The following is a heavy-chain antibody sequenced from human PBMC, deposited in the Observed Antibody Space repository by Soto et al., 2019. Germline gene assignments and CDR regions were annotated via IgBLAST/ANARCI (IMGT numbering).Heavy chain of an antibody. Sequence: SETLSLTCTVSGGSISSYYWSWIRQPPGKGLEWIGYIYYSGSTNYNTSLKSRVTVSVDTSKNQFSLNLSSVTAADTAVYYCARGGDRGDYHYYGMDVWGQGTTVTVSS. V-gene: IGHV4-59*01. CDR1: GGSISSYY. J-gene: IGHJ6*02. D-gene: IGHD3-16*01. CDR3: ARGGDRGDYHYYGMDV. CDR2: IYYSGST.